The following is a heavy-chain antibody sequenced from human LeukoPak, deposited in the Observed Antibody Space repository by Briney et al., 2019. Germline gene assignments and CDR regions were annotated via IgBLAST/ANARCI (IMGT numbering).Heavy chain of an antibody. CDR1: GFTFSSYG. Sequence: GGSLRLSCAASGFTFSSYGLPWVRQAPGKGLEWVALIWYDGTNKYYVDSVKGRFTISRDNSRNTLYLQMSSLRAEDTAVYYCAKVESYNAYDYWGQGTLVTVSS. D-gene: IGHD5-24*01. CDR2: IWYDGTNK. V-gene: IGHV3-33*06. J-gene: IGHJ4*02. CDR3: AKVESYNAYDY.